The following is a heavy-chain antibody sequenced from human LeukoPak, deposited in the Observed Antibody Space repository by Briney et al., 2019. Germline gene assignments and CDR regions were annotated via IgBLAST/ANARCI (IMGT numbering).Heavy chain of an antibody. CDR3: ARLHSGWYYFDY. D-gene: IGHD6-19*01. Sequence: PSETLSLTCTVSGGSISSYYWSWIPQPPGKGLEWIGYISYSGSTNYNPSLKSRVTISVDTSKNQFSLKLSSVTAADTAVYYCARLHSGWYYFDYWGQGTLVTVSS. V-gene: IGHV4-59*08. CDR2: ISYSGST. J-gene: IGHJ4*02. CDR1: GGSISSYY.